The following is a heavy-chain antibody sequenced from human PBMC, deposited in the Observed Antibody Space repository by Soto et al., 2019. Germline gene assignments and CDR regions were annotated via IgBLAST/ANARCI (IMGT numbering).Heavy chain of an antibody. V-gene: IGHV3-21*01. CDR3: ARVVDYYDPYYHYGMDV. Sequence: EVQLVESGGGLVKPGGSLRLSCAASGFTFSSYSMNWVRQAPGKGLEWVSSISSSSSYIYYADSVKGRFTISRDNAKNSLYLQMSSLRGEDTAVYYCARVVDYYDPYYHYGMDVWGQGTTVTVSS. CDR1: GFTFSSYS. D-gene: IGHD3-22*01. J-gene: IGHJ6*02. CDR2: ISSSSSYI.